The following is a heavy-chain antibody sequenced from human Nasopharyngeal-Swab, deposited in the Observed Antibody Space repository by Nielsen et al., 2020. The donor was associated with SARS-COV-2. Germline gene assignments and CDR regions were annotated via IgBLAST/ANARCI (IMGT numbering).Heavy chain of an antibody. V-gene: IGHV3-7*03. J-gene: IGHJ6*03. CDR2: IKNDGSEK. CDR3: AKITADYDFWSHQYYYYMDV. CDR1: GLSFSGYW. D-gene: IGHD3-3*01. Sequence: ESLKISCAATGLSFSGYWMTWVRQVPGKGLEWVANIKNDGSEKYYGDSVKGRFTISRDNAKNSLFLQMSTLRAEDTAVYYCAKITADYDFWSHQYYYYMDVWGKGTTVTVSS.